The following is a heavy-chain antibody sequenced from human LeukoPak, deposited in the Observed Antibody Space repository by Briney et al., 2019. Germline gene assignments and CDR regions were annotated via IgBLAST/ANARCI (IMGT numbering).Heavy chain of an antibody. CDR1: GGSISSYY. D-gene: IGHD6-13*01. CDR2: IYTSGST. V-gene: IGHV4-4*07. CDR3: ARSYQPGIAAAGTGYFDY. J-gene: IGHJ4*02. Sequence: PSETLSLTCTVSGGSISSYYWSWIRQPAGKGLEWIGRIYTSGSTNYNPSLKSRVTMSVDTSKNQFSLKLSSVTAADTAVYYCARSYQPGIAAAGTGYFDYWGQGTLVTVSS.